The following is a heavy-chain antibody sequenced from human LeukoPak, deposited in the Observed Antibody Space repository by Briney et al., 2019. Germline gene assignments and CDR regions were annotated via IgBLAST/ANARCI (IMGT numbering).Heavy chain of an antibody. CDR2: ISYDGSNT. J-gene: IGHJ3*02. CDR1: GFTFSTYA. CDR3: ARHSSSPFDI. V-gene: IGHV3-30-3*01. Sequence: QPGRSLRLSCAASGFTFSTYAMHWVRQAPGKGLEWVAVISYDGSNTYSADSVKGRFTISRDNAKNTLYLQMNSLRAEDTAVYYCARHSSSPFDIWGQGTMVTVSS. D-gene: IGHD6-13*01.